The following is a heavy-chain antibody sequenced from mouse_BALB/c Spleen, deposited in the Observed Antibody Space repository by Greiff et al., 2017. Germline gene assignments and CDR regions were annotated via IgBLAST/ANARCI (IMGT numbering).Heavy chain of an antibody. V-gene: IGHV14-3*02. CDR3: ARENYGSRRYYFDY. CDR1: GFNIKDTY. Sequence: QSGAELVKPGASVKLSCTASGFNIKDTYMHWVKQRPEQGLEWIGRIDPANGNTKYDPKFQGKATITADTSSNTAYLQLSSLTSEDTAVYYCARENYGSRRYYFDYWGQGTTLTVSS. D-gene: IGHD1-1*01. J-gene: IGHJ2*01. CDR2: IDPANGNT.